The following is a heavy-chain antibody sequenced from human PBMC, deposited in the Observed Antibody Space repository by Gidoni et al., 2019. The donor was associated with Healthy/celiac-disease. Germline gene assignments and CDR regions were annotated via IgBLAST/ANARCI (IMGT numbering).Heavy chain of an antibody. Sequence: EVQLLESGRGLVQPGGSLRLSCATSGFTFSSYAMSWVRQAPGKGLEVVSAISGSGGSTYYADSVKGRFTISRDNSKNTLYLQMNTLRAEDTAVYYCVKSVSRPSRDWGQGTLVTVSS. CDR2: ISGSGGST. V-gene: IGHV3-23*01. CDR3: VKSVSRPSRD. CDR1: GFTFSSYA. J-gene: IGHJ4*02. D-gene: IGHD2-8*01.